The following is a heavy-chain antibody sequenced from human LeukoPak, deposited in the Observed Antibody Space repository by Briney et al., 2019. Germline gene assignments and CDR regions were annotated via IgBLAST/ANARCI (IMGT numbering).Heavy chain of an antibody. Sequence: PSETLSLTCTVSGGSISSSSYYWGWIRQPPGKGLEWIGSIYYSGRTYYNPSLKSRVTISVDTSKNQFSLKLRSVTAADTAVYYCARIAEERDSSGWHYYYYYMDVWGKGTTVTVSS. V-gene: IGHV4-39*07. CDR2: IYYSGRT. J-gene: IGHJ6*03. CDR3: ARIAEERDSSGWHYYYYYMDV. CDR1: GGSISSSSYY. D-gene: IGHD6-19*01.